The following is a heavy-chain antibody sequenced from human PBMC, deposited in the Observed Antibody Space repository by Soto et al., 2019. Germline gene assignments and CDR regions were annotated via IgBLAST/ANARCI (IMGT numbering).Heavy chain of an antibody. V-gene: IGHV3-74*01. CDR2: INSDGRST. Sequence: EVQLVESGGGLVQPGGSLRLSCAASGFTFSSYWMHWVRQAPGKGLVWVSRINSDGRSTSYADSVKGRFTISRDNAKNPLYLHMNSLRAEDTAVYYCAREEGAAFYYDGMDVWGQGTTVTVSS. CDR3: AREEGAAFYYDGMDV. CDR1: GFTFSSYW. J-gene: IGHJ6*02.